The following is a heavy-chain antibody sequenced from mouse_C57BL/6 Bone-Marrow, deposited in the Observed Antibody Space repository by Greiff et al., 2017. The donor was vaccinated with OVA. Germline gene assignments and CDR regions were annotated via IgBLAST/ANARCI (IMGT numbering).Heavy chain of an antibody. J-gene: IGHJ4*01. CDR3: ARGFPDSSGYVGAMDY. CDR1: GYTFTSYW. CDR2: FNPSNGGT. V-gene: IGHV1-53*01. Sequence: QVQLQQPGTELVKPGASVKLSCKASGYTFTSYWMHWVKQRPGQGLEWIGNFNPSNGGTNYNEKFKSKATLTVDKSSSTAYMQLSSLTSEDSAVYYCARGFPDSSGYVGAMDYWGQGTSVTVSS. D-gene: IGHD3-2*02.